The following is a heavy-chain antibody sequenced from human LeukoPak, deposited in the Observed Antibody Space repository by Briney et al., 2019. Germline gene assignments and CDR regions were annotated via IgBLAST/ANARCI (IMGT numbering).Heavy chain of an antibody. CDR1: GGSISSYY. Sequence: TSETLSLTCTVSGGSISSYYWSWIRQPPGKGLEWIGYIYYSGSTNYNPSLKSRVTISVDTSKNQFSLKLSSVTAADTAVYYCASVGEYSSGSFDYWGQGTLVTVSS. V-gene: IGHV4-59*01. CDR2: IYYSGST. J-gene: IGHJ4*02. CDR3: ASVGEYSSGSFDY. D-gene: IGHD6-19*01.